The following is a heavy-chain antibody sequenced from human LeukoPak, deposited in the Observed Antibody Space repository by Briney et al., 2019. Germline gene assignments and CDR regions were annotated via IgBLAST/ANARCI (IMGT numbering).Heavy chain of an antibody. Sequence: PGGSLRLSCAASGFTFSSCWMHWVRQAPGKGLVWVSRINSDGSSTSYADSVKGRFTISRDNAKNTLYLQMNSLRAEDTAVYYCARGGLSDSSGYYLHWGQGTLVTVSS. J-gene: IGHJ4*02. CDR1: GFTFSSCW. D-gene: IGHD3-22*01. CDR2: INSDGSST. CDR3: ARGGLSDSSGYYLH. V-gene: IGHV3-74*01.